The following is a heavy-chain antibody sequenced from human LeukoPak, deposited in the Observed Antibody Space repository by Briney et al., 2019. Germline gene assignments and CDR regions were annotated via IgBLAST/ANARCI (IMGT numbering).Heavy chain of an antibody. CDR1: GFTFRSFW. Sequence: GGLRLSCAASGFTFRSFWMSWVRQAPGKGLEWVAKIKQEGREKYYVDSVKGRFTISRDNAKNSRYLQMNSLRAEDTAVYYCARLQVVRGYFDYWGQGTLVTVSS. V-gene: IGHV3-7*01. CDR2: IKQEGREK. CDR3: ARLQVVRGYFDY. J-gene: IGHJ4*02. D-gene: IGHD6-6*01.